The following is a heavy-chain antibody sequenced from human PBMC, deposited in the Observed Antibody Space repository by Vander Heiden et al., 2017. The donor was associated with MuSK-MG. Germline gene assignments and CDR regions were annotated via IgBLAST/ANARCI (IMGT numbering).Heavy chain of an antibody. J-gene: IGHJ6*03. Sequence: QVQLVQSGAEVKKPGASVKVSCKASGYTFTSYGISWVRQAPGQGLEWMGWISAYNGNTNYAQKLQGRVTMTTDTSTSTAYMELRSLRSDDTAVYYCARDGSYYDFHGPLYYYYMDVWGKGTTVTVSS. CDR3: ARDGSYYDFHGPLYYYYMDV. V-gene: IGHV1-18*01. CDR2: ISAYNGNT. D-gene: IGHD3-3*01. CDR1: GYTFTSYG.